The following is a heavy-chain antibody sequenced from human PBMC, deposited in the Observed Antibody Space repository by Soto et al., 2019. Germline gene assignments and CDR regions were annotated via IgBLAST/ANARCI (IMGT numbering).Heavy chain of an antibody. V-gene: IGHV5-10-1*01. CDR3: ARHISSGRKFDY. J-gene: IGHJ4*02. Sequence: SPSFQGHVTISADKSISTAYLQWSSLKASDTAMYYCARHISSGRKFDYWGQGTLVTVSS. D-gene: IGHD6-19*01.